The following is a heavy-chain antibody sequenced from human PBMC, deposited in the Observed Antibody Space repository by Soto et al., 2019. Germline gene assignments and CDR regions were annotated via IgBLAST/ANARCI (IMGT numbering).Heavy chain of an antibody. CDR2: ISAYNGNT. D-gene: IGHD3-9*01. V-gene: IGHV1-18*01. J-gene: IGHJ4*02. CDR1: GYTFTSYG. Sequence: GASVKVSCKASGYTFTSYGISWVRQAPGQGLEWMGWISAYNGNTNYAQKLQGRVTMTTDTSTSTAYMELRSLRSDDTAVYYCARDSQYYDILTGYPQPFAYWGQGTLVTVSS. CDR3: ARDSQYYDILTGYPQPFAY.